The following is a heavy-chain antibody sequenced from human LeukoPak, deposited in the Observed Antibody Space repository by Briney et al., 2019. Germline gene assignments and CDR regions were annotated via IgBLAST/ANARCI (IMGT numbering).Heavy chain of an antibody. CDR1: GGTFSSYA. Sequence: SVKVSCKASGGTFSSYAISWVRQAPGQGLEWMGRIIPILGIANYAQKFQGRVTITADKSTSTAYMELSSLRSEDTAVYYCAYEGRAAAGTGYWGQGTLVTVSS. V-gene: IGHV1-69*04. CDR3: AYEGRAAAGTGY. D-gene: IGHD6-13*01. CDR2: IIPILGIA. J-gene: IGHJ4*02.